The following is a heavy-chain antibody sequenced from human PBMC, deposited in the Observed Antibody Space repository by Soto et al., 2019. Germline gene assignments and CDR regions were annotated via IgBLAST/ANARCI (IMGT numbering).Heavy chain of an antibody. J-gene: IGHJ4*02. CDR2: IYSGGST. Sequence: EVQLVETGGGLIQPGGSLRLSCAASGFTVSSNYMSWVRQAPGKGLEWVSVIYSGGSTYYADSVKGRFTISRDNSKNTLYLQMNSLRAEDTAVYYCARDSPGYGSGSYQIYWGQGTLVTVSS. D-gene: IGHD3-10*01. CDR1: GFTVSSNY. CDR3: ARDSPGYGSGSYQIY. V-gene: IGHV3-53*02.